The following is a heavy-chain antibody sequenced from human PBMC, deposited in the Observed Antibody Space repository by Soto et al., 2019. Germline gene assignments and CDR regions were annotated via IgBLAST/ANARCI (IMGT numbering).Heavy chain of an antibody. CDR1: GYSFTSYW. J-gene: IGHJ5*02. CDR3: ARQLAAVFNWFDP. D-gene: IGHD3-3*02. Sequence: PGESLKISCKGSGYSFTSYWIGWVRQMTGKGLEWMGIIYPGDSDTRYSPSFQGQVTISADKSISTAYLQWSSLKDSDTAMYYCARQLAAVFNWFDPWGQGTLVTVSS. CDR2: IYPGDSDT. V-gene: IGHV5-51*01.